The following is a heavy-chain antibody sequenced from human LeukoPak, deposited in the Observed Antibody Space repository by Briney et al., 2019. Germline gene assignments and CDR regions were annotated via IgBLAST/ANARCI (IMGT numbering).Heavy chain of an antibody. Sequence: GGSLRLSCAASGFTFSNAWMHWVRQAPGKGLEWVSSISSSSSYIYYADSVKGRFTISRDNAKNSLYLQMNSLRAEDTAVYYCARVGYYDSSGYRAFDIWGQGTMVTVSS. CDR2: ISSSSSYI. V-gene: IGHV3-21*01. J-gene: IGHJ3*02. D-gene: IGHD3-22*01. CDR3: ARVGYYDSSGYRAFDI. CDR1: GFTFSNAW.